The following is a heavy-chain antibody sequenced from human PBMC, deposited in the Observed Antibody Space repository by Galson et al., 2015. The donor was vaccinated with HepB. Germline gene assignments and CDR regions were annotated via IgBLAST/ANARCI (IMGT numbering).Heavy chain of an antibody. CDR1: FSSYW. J-gene: IGHJ4*02. D-gene: IGHD6-13*01. Sequence: FSSYWMSWVRQAPGKGLEWVANIKQDGSEKYYVDSVKGRFTISRDNAKNSLYLQMNSLRAEDTAVYYCARASSPAAAGYYFDYWGQGTLVTVSS. V-gene: IGHV3-7*03. CDR3: ARASSPAAAGYYFDY. CDR2: IKQDGSEK.